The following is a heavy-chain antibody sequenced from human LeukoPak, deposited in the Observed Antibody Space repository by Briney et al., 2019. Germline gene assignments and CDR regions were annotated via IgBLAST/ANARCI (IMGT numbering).Heavy chain of an antibody. Sequence: SETLSLTCAVYGGSFSGYYWSWIRQPPGKGLEWIGEINHSGSTNYNPSLKSRVTISVDTSKNQFSLKLSSVTAADAAVYYCARGRMGAAAGHWGQGTLVTVSS. CDR3: ARGRMGAAAGH. J-gene: IGHJ4*02. CDR2: INHSGST. V-gene: IGHV4-34*01. CDR1: GGSFSGYY. D-gene: IGHD6-13*01.